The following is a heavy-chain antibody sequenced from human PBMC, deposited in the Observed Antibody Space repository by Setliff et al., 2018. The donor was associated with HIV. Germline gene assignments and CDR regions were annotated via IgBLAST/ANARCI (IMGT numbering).Heavy chain of an antibody. D-gene: IGHD2-2*01. Sequence: GASVKVSCKTSGYAFNYYGVTWVRQAPGQGLEWMAWISAYNGYTYYAPKFLGRVTMSTDTATNTAYMEIRSLTSDDTAVYYCARTQYGSTSPGNYWGQGTRGTSPQ. CDR3: ARTQYGSTSPGNY. CDR1: GYAFNYYG. V-gene: IGHV1-18*01. CDR2: ISAYNGYT. J-gene: IGHJ4*02.